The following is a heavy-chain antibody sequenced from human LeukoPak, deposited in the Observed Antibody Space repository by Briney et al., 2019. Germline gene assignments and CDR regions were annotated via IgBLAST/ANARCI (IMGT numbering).Heavy chain of an antibody. V-gene: IGHV4-61*01. D-gene: IGHD3-3*01. J-gene: IGHJ4*02. CDR1: GGSVSSGSYY. CDR3: ARGTTIFGVLDYFDY. Sequence: KPSETLSLTCTVSGGSVSSGSYYWSWIRQPPGKGLEWIGYIYYSGSTNYNPSLKSRVTISVDTSKNQFSLKLSSVTAADTAVYYCARGTTIFGVLDYFDYWGQGTLVTVSS. CDR2: IYYSGST.